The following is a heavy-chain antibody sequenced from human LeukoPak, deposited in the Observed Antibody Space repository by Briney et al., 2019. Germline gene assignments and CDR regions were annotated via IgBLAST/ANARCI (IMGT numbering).Heavy chain of an antibody. CDR2: ISSSGNTI. CDR3: ASGWNWFDP. D-gene: IGHD2-15*01. CDR1: GFTFSSYG. Sequence: GRSLRLSCAASGFTFSSYGMHWVRQAPGKGLEWVSYISSSGNTIYYADSVKGRFTISRDNAKNSLYLQMNSLRVEDTAVYYCASGWNWFDPWGQGTLVTVSS. V-gene: IGHV3-48*04. J-gene: IGHJ5*02.